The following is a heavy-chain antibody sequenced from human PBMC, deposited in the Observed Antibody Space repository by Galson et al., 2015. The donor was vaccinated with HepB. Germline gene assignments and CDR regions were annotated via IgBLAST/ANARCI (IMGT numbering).Heavy chain of an antibody. CDR1: GFTFSSYA. V-gene: IGHV3-30-3*01. CDR2: ISYDGSKK. D-gene: IGHD3-22*01. Sequence: SLRLSCAASGFTFSSYAVHWVRQAPGKGLEWVAAISYDGSKKYYVDSVKGRFTISRDNSQNTLYLQMNGLRAEDTAVYYCARVRHYYLESPFDFWGQGTLVTVSS. CDR3: ARVRHYYLESPFDF. J-gene: IGHJ4*02.